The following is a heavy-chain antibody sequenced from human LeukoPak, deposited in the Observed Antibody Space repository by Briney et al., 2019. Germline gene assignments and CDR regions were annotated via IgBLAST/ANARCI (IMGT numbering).Heavy chain of an antibody. D-gene: IGHD6-13*01. J-gene: IGHJ4*02. CDR3: ARDYSAAGDY. Sequence: GGSLRLSCAASGFTFGSYEMNWVRQAPGKGLEWVSYISSSGDTIYSADSVKGRFTISRDNAKNLLYLQMNSLRAEDTAVYYCARDYSAAGDYWGQGTLVTVSS. CDR1: GFTFGSYE. V-gene: IGHV3-48*03. CDR2: ISSSGDTI.